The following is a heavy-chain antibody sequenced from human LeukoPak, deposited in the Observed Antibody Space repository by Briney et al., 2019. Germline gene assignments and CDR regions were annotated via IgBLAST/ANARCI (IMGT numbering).Heavy chain of an antibody. D-gene: IGHD6-19*01. J-gene: IGHJ4*02. Sequence: ASVKVSCKASGYTFTSYAMHWVRQAPGQRLEWMGWINAGNGNTKYSQKFQGRVTITRDTSASTAYMELSSLRSEDTAVYYCARVMPTSVGSSRGWPVDYWGQGTLVTVSS. V-gene: IGHV1-3*01. CDR3: ARVMPTSVGSSRGWPVDY. CDR1: GYTFTSYA. CDR2: INAGNGNT.